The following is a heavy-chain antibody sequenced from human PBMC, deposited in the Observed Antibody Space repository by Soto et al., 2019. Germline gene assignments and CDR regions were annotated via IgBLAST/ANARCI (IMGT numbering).Heavy chain of an antibody. CDR1: SGPDSSHN. V-gene: IGHV4-59*08. CDR2: VSYTGAN. Sequence: QVQLQQSGPGLVKPSETLSLTCTVSSGPDSSHNWGWIRQPPGRGLEWIGYVSYTGANSYNPAPKSRSTTSEDTSTKHISLTLSSVTAADTAVYYCVRQGIGNLHGLVDVWGHGTTVSVSS. CDR3: VRQGIGNLHGLVDV. D-gene: IGHD1-1*01. J-gene: IGHJ6*02.